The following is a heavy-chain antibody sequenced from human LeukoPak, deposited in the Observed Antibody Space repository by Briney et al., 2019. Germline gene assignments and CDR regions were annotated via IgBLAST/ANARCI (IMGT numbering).Heavy chain of an antibody. J-gene: IGHJ4*02. CDR1: GFTFSSYA. CDR2: ISGSGSNT. Sequence: PGGSLRLSCAASGFTFSSYAMSWVRQAPGKGLEWVSDISGSGSNTYYAASVKGRFTISRDNSRSTLYLQMNILTAEDTAVYYCAKDYLGSNGFSYYFDYWGQGTLVTVSS. V-gene: IGHV3-23*01. CDR3: AKDYLGSNGFSYYFDY. D-gene: IGHD3-16*02.